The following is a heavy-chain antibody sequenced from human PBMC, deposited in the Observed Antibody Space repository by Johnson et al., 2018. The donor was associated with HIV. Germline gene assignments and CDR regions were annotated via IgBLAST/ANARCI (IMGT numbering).Heavy chain of an antibody. V-gene: IGHV3-13*01. CDR3: ARAVAGRGNAFDI. CDR2: IGTAGDT. D-gene: IGHD6-19*01. CDR1: GFTFNSYD. J-gene: IGHJ3*02. Sequence: VQLVESGGGLVQPGGSLRLSCAASGFTFNSYDMHWVRQPTGKGLEWVSGIGTAGDTNYSGSVKGRFTISRDDSKTTVYLQMNSLKTGDTAVYYCARAVAGRGNAFDIWGLGTMVTVSS.